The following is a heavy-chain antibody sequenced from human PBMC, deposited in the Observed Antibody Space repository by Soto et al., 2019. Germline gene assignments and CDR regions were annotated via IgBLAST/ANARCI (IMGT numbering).Heavy chain of an antibody. CDR3: ARTSAGYSSGWYST. J-gene: IGHJ6*02. CDR1: GGSISSSNW. CDR2: IYHSGST. V-gene: IGHV4-4*02. D-gene: IGHD6-19*01. Sequence: PSETLSLTCAVSGGSISSSNWWSWVRQPPGKGLEWIGEIYHSGSTNYNPSLKSRVTISVDKSKNQFSLKLSSVTAADTAVYYCARTSAGYSSGWYSTWGQGTTVTVSS.